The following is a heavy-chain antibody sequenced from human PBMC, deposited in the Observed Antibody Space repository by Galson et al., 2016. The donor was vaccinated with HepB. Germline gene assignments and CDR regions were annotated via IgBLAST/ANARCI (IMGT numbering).Heavy chain of an antibody. Sequence: SLRLSCAASGFTFSNYWMHWFRQAPGKGLVWVSRIFSGGRATTYADSVKGRFTISRDNAKNTLYLQMNSLGAEDTARYYCARGASGWWDRSKGDTDYWGQGTLVTVSS. V-gene: IGHV3-74*01. CDR2: IFSGGRAT. CDR1: GFTFSNYW. D-gene: IGHD6-19*01. CDR3: ARGASGWWDRSKGDTDY. J-gene: IGHJ4*02.